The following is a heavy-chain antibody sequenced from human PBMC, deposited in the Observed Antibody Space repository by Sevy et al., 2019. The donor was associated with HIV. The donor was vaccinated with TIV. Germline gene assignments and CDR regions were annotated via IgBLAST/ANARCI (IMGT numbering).Heavy chain of an antibody. Sequence: GGSLRLSCAASGFTFSKYSMSWVRQPPGKGLEWVSTLSFGCGEINYADSVPGRFTISRDNSKSSVYLQMNNLRPEDTAVYYCARAGCPKPHAYWGQGTLVTVSS. D-gene: IGHD6-19*01. CDR3: ARAGCPKPHAY. CDR1: GFTFSKYS. CDR2: LSFGCGEI. J-gene: IGHJ4*02. V-gene: IGHV3-23*01.